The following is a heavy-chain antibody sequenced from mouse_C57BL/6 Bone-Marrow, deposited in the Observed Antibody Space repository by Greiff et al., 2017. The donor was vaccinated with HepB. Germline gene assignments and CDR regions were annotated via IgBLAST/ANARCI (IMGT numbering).Heavy chain of an antibody. J-gene: IGHJ2*01. V-gene: IGHV5-6*01. CDR3: ARHQDDDGDY. CDR2: ISSGGSYT. CDR1: GFTFSSYG. D-gene: IGHD2-4*01. Sequence: EVKLMESGGDLVKPGGSLKLSCAASGFTFSSYGMSWFRQTPDKRLEWVATISSGGSYTYYPDSVKGRFTIARDNAKNTLYLQMSSLKSEDTAMYYCARHQDDDGDYWGQGTTLTVSS.